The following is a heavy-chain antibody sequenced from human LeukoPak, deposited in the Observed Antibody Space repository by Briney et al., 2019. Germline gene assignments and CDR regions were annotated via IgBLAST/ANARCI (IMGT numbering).Heavy chain of an antibody. CDR3: ARDLRGYYYYMDV. CDR1: GYTFTGYY. Sequence: ASVKVSCKASGYTFTGYYMHWVRQVPGQGLEWMGRINPNSGGTNYAQKFQGRVTMTRDTSISTAYMELSRLRSDDTAVYYCARDLRGYYYYMDVWGKGTTVTVSS. CDR2: INPNSGGT. V-gene: IGHV1-2*06. J-gene: IGHJ6*03. D-gene: IGHD3-10*01.